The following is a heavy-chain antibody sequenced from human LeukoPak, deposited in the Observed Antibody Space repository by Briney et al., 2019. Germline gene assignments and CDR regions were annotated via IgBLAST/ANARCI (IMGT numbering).Heavy chain of an antibody. CDR3: ARDWIAVAGTHYYYGMDV. CDR2: ISSSGSTI. J-gene: IGHJ6*04. D-gene: IGHD6-19*01. CDR1: GFTFSSYE. V-gene: IGHV3-48*03. Sequence: PGGSLTLSCVASGFTFSSYEMNWVRPAAGKGREWVSYISSSGSTIYYADSVKGRFTISRDNAKNSLYLQMNSLRAEDTAVYYCARDWIAVAGTHYYYGMDVWGKGTTVTVSS.